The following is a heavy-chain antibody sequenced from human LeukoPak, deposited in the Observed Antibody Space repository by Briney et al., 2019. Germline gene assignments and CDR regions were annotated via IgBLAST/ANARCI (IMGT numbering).Heavy chain of an antibody. J-gene: IGHJ6*03. CDR3: ARVALAGTYDYYYMDV. Sequence: GGSLRLSCAASGFTFSTYAMHWVRQAPGEGLEWVAVISYDGSNKYYADSVKGRFTISRDNSKNTLYLQMNSLRPEDTAVYYCARVALAGTYDYYYMDVWGKGTTVTVSS. CDR2: ISYDGSNK. CDR1: GFTFSTYA. D-gene: IGHD6-19*01. V-gene: IGHV3-30*04.